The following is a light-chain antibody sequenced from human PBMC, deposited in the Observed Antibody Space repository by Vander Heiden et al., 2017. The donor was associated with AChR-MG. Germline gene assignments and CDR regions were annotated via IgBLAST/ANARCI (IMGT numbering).Light chain of an antibody. CDR2: GAS. CDR3: QQDSNWPLT. Sequence: EIVMTQSPATLSVSPGERVTLSCRASQSVSSYLAWYQQRRGQTPRLLIYGASTRATGVPGRFSGSGSGTEFTLTITSLQSEDFAVYYCQQDSNWPLTFGGGTRVDIK. V-gene: IGKV3D-15*01. CDR1: QSVSSY. J-gene: IGKJ4*01.